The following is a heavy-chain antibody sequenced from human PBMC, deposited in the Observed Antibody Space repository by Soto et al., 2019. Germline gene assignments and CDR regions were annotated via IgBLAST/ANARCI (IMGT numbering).Heavy chain of an antibody. Sequence: QVQLVQSGAEVKKPGASVKVSCKASGYTFTSYYMHWVRQAPGQGLEWMGIINPSGGSTSHAQKFQGRVTMTRDTSTSTVYMELSSLRSEDTAVYYCARDRPYYYDSSGYYLDYWGQGTLVTVSS. CDR2: INPSGGST. CDR3: ARDRPYYYDSSGYYLDY. CDR1: GYTFTSYY. V-gene: IGHV1-46*03. J-gene: IGHJ4*02. D-gene: IGHD3-22*01.